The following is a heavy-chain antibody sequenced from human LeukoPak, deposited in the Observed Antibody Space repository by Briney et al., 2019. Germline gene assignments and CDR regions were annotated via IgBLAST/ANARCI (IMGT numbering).Heavy chain of an antibody. J-gene: IGHJ4*02. D-gene: IGHD3-10*01. CDR2: INHSGNT. CDR3: ARGSVRGVIRY. CDR1: GGFFSGYN. V-gene: IGHV4-34*01. Sequence: SETLSLTCAVYGGFFSGYNWSWIRQPPGKGLEWIGEINHSGNTNYNPSLKSRVTISGDTSKNQFSLKLTSVTATDTAVYYCARGSVRGVIRYWGQGTLVTVSS.